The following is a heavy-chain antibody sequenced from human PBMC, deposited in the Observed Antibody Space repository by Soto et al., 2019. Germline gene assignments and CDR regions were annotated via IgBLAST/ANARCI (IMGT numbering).Heavy chain of an antibody. CDR1: GFTFSSYW. CDR3: ARDPSPLGSSSAAFDI. Sequence: GSLRLSCAASGFTFSSYWMSWVRQAPGKGLEWVANIKQDGSEKYYVDSVKGRLTISRDNAKNSLYLQMNSLRAEDTAVYYCARDPSPLGSSSAAFDIWGQGTMVTVSS. CDR2: IKQDGSEK. D-gene: IGHD6-6*01. V-gene: IGHV3-7*01. J-gene: IGHJ3*02.